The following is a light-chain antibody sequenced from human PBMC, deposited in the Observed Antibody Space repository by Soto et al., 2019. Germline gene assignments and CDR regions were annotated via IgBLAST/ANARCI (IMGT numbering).Light chain of an antibody. CDR3: QSYDSSLSAWV. Sequence: QSVLTQPPSVSGAPGQRVTISCTGSSSNIGAGYDVHWYQQLPGTAPKLLISGNSNRPSGVPDRFSGSKSGTSASLAITGLQDEDEADYYCQSYDSSLSAWVFGGGNKVTVL. CDR2: GNS. CDR1: SSNIGAGYD. J-gene: IGLJ3*02. V-gene: IGLV1-40*01.